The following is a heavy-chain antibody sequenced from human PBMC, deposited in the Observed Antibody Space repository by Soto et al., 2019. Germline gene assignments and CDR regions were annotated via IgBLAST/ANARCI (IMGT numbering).Heavy chain of an antibody. CDR2: IYWDGDR. V-gene: IGHV2-5*02. D-gene: IGHD2-8*02. J-gene: IGHJ5*02. CDR1: GFSLTSSGVG. Sequence: QITLKESGPTLLEPTQTLTLTCSFSGFSLTSSGVGVGWLRQAPGKALECLGIIYWDGDRRYNPSLRQRLTITKDTSKNQVVLTMTYMEPVDTATYYCAHGVPYNSYWDVGWFDPWGQGTLVTVS. CDR3: AHGVPYNSYWDVGWFDP.